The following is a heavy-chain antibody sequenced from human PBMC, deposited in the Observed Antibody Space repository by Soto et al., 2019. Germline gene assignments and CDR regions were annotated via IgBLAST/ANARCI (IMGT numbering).Heavy chain of an antibody. D-gene: IGHD6-6*01. CDR1: GFTFSSYG. Sequence: QVQLVESGGGVVQPGRSLRLSCAASGFTFSSYGMHWVRQAPGTGLEWLVVIPYAGSNKYYADSVNGRFTISRNNAKNTVYLQMNSLRAEDTSVYYCANGHYASRNYYYYGMDVWGQGTTVTVSS. V-gene: IGHV3-30*18. CDR3: ANGHYASRNYYYYGMDV. J-gene: IGHJ6*02. CDR2: IPYAGSNK.